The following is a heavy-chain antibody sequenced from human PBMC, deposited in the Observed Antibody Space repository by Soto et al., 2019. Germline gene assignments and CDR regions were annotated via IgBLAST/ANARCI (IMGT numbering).Heavy chain of an antibody. Sequence: HPGGSLRLSCAASGFTFSSYGMHWVRQAPGKGLEWVAVISYDGSNKYYADSVKGRFTISRDNSKNTLYLQMNSLRAEDTAVYYCAKVKWELEMATINGMDVWGQGTTVTVSS. J-gene: IGHJ6*02. CDR2: ISYDGSNK. D-gene: IGHD5-12*01. CDR1: GFTFSSYG. V-gene: IGHV3-30*18. CDR3: AKVKWELEMATINGMDV.